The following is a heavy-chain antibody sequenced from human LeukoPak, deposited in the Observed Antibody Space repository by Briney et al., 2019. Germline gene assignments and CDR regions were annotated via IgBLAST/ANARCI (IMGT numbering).Heavy chain of an antibody. CDR1: GGSISNYY. V-gene: IGHV4-59*01. D-gene: IGHD3-10*01. CDR2: IDYSGST. CDR3: ARDKALGSGKYWFDP. J-gene: IGHJ5*02. Sequence: KPSETLSLTCTVSGGSISNYYWTWMRQPPRKGLEWIGYIDYSGSTNYNPSLRSRVTISVDTSKNQFSLKVRSVTAADTAVYYCARDKALGSGKYWFDPWGQGTLVTVSS.